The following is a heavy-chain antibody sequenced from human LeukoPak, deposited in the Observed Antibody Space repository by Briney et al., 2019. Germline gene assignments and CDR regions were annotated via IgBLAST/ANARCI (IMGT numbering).Heavy chain of an antibody. CDR3: ARATAMVTPDVFDY. D-gene: IGHD5-18*01. Sequence: SETLSLTCAVYGGSFSGNYWSWIRQPPGKGLEWTGEINHSGSTNYNPSLKSRVTISVDTSKNQFSLKLSSVTAADTAVYYCARATAMVTPDVFDYWGQGTLVTVSS. CDR2: INHSGST. V-gene: IGHV4-34*01. J-gene: IGHJ4*02. CDR1: GGSFSGNY.